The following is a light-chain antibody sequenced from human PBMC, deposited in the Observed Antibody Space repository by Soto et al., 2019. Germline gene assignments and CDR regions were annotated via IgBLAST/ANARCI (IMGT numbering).Light chain of an antibody. CDR1: QSVSSSR. Sequence: ELVLTQSPGTLSLSPGERGTLSCRASQSVSSSRLAWYQQKPGQAPRLLIYDASTRATGIPDRFSAIGSGTDYTLTISRLEAEDFAVYYCQQYGSSPNTFGQGTRLEIK. J-gene: IGKJ5*01. CDR2: DAS. V-gene: IGKV3-20*01. CDR3: QQYGSSPNT.